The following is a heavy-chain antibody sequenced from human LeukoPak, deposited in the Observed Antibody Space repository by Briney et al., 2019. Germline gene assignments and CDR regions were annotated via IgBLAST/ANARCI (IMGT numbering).Heavy chain of an antibody. CDR1: GGSISSGGYY. D-gene: IGHD2-8*01. CDR2: IFHSGST. Sequence: SETLSLTCTVSGGSISSGGYYWSWIRQHPGKGLEWIGYIFHSGSTNYNPSLKSRVTISLDTSTNRFSLKLSSVTAADTAVYHCARVGSPGVTFDIWGQGAMLTVSS. J-gene: IGHJ3*02. V-gene: IGHV4-61*08. CDR3: ARVGSPGVTFDI.